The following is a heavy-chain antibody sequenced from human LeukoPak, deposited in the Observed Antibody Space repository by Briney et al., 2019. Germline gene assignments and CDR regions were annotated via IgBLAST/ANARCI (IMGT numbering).Heavy chain of an antibody. CDR3: ARGELWSDY. CDR2: ISSGSRSI. CDR1: GFTFGDYS. V-gene: IGHV3-21*01. J-gene: IGHJ4*02. D-gene: IGHD2-21*01. Sequence: GGSLTLSCAAPGFTFGDYSMNWVRQAPGKGLEWVSFISSGSRSILYADSVKGRFTITRDNAKNSMYLQMNTLGAEDAAVYYCARGELWSDYWGQGTLVTVSS.